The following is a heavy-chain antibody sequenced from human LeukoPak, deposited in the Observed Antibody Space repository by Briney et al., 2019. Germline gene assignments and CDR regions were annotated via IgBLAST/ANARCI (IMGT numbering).Heavy chain of an antibody. CDR2: INPNSGGT. CDR1: GYTFTGYY. D-gene: IGHD1-26*01. CDR3: ARGHSPYSGSYGL. V-gene: IGHV1-2*02. J-gene: IGHJ4*02. Sequence: ASVKVSCKASGYTFTGYYMHWVRQAPGQGLEWMGWINPNSGGTNYAQKFQGRVTMTRDTSISTAYMELNRLRSDDTAVYYCARGHSPYSGSYGLWGQGTLVTVSS.